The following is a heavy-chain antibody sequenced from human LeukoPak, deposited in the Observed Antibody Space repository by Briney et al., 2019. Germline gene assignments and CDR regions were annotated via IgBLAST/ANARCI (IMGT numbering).Heavy chain of an antibody. J-gene: IGHJ4*02. D-gene: IGHD4-17*01. CDR2: ISGRRDST. V-gene: IGHV3-23*01. CDR3: AKVLTVTTDY. CDR1: GFTFSSYG. Sequence: PGGSLRLSCAASGFTFSSYGMSWVRQAPGKGLEWVSTISGRRDSTSYADSVKGRFTISRDNSKNTLYLQMNSLRAEDTAVYYCAKVLTVTTDYWGQGTLVTVSS.